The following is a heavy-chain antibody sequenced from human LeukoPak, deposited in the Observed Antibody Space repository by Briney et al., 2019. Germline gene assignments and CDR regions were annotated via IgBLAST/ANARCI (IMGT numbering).Heavy chain of an antibody. CDR2: VSGSGGTT. CDR3: IKVIMFAFDI. V-gene: IGHV3-23*01. CDR1: GFTLSGYG. Sequence: GGSLRLSCAASGFTLSGYGMGWVRQAPGKGLEWVSAVSGSGGTTHYADSVKGRFTISRDNSKNTMYLQMNSLRAEDTAVYFCIKVIMFAFDIWGQGTMVTVSS. D-gene: IGHD3-10*02. J-gene: IGHJ3*02.